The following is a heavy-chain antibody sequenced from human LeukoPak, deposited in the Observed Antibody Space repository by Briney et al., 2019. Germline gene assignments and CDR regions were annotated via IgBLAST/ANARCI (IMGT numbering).Heavy chain of an antibody. CDR2: ISSSSSYI. Sequence: GGSLRLSCAASGFTFSSYSMNWVRQAPGKGLEWVSSISSSSSYIYYADSVKGRFTISRDNAKNSLYLQMNSLRAEDTAVYYXAREWGMMGQLGPYDAFDIWGQGTMVTVSS. V-gene: IGHV3-21*01. D-gene: IGHD6-13*01. CDR1: GFTFSSYS. CDR3: AREWGMMGQLGPYDAFDI. J-gene: IGHJ3*02.